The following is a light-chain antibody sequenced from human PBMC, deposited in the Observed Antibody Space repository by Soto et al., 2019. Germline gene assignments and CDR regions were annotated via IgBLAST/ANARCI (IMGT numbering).Light chain of an antibody. Sequence: EIVMTQSPAALSVSPGERATLSCRASQSVRSNLAWYQQKPGKAPRPLIYGASTRATGIPARFSGSGSGTEFTLTISSLQSEDFEVYYCQQYNNWPQTFGQGTKVDI. V-gene: IGKV3-15*01. J-gene: IGKJ1*01. CDR2: GAS. CDR3: QQYNNWPQT. CDR1: QSVRSN.